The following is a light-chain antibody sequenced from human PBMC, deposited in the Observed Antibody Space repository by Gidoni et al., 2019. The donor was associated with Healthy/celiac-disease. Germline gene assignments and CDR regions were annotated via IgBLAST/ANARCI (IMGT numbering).Light chain of an antibody. CDR2: DAS. V-gene: IGKV1-33*01. J-gene: IGKJ3*01. CDR3: QPYDNLPFP. CDR1: QDISNY. Sequence: DIQMTQSPSSLSASVGDRVTITCQASQDISNYLNWYQQKPGKAPKLLIYDASNLETGVPSRFSGRGSGTDFTFTISSLQPEDIATYYCQPYDNLPFPFGPGTKVDIK.